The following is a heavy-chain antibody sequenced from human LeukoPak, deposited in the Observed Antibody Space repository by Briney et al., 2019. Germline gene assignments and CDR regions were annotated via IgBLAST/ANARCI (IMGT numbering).Heavy chain of an antibody. V-gene: IGHV3-23*01. D-gene: IGHD6-13*01. CDR1: GFTFSSYA. Sequence: GGSLRLSCAASGFTFSSYAMSWVRQAPGKGLEWVSGISGSGDSSYNADSVKGRFTISRDNSKNTLYLQMKSLRVEDTAGYYCAKESWVKDAFDIWGQGTMVTVSS. CDR2: ISGSGDSS. CDR3: AKESWVKDAFDI. J-gene: IGHJ3*02.